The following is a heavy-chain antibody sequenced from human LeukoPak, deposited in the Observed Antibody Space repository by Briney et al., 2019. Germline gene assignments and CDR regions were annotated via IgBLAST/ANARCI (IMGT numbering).Heavy chain of an antibody. CDR1: GYTFTGYY. D-gene: IGHD2-2*01. CDR3: AKGQAAAETNWFDP. V-gene: IGHV1-2*02. J-gene: IGHJ5*02. Sequence: ASVKVSCKASGYTFTGYYMHWVRQAPGQGLEWMGWINPNSGGTNYAQKFQGRVTMTRDTSISTAYMELSRLRSDDAAVYYCAKGQAAAETNWFDPWGQGTLVTVSS. CDR2: INPNSGGT.